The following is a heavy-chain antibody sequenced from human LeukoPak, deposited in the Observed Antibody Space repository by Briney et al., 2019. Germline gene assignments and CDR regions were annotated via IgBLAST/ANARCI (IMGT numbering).Heavy chain of an antibody. J-gene: IGHJ1*01. CDR2: ISAYNGYK. CDR3: ARDKAVTTEVTQYVQH. D-gene: IGHD4-23*01. CDR1: GYTFTNYG. Sequence: GSVKVSRKASGYTFTNYGISWVRQAPGQGLEWMGWISAYNGYKDYAQNLQFRVTMTTDTSTSTAYMELKSLRSDDTAVYYCARDKAVTTEVTQYVQHWGQGTLVTVSS. V-gene: IGHV1-18*01.